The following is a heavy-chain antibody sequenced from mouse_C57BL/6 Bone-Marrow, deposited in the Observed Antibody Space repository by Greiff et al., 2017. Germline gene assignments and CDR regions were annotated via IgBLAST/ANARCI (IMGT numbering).Heavy chain of an antibody. Sequence: VQLQQSGPVLVKPGPSVKISCKASGFTFTDYYMHWVKQSHGKSLAWIGLVSPYNGGTSYNQKFKGKATLTVDTSSSTAYMELNSLTAEDSAVYYCARDAGYYDLYYAMDYWGQGTSVTVSS. V-gene: IGHV1-36*01. D-gene: IGHD2-4*01. CDR3: ARDAGYYDLYYAMDY. CDR1: GFTFTDYY. CDR2: VSPYNGGT. J-gene: IGHJ4*01.